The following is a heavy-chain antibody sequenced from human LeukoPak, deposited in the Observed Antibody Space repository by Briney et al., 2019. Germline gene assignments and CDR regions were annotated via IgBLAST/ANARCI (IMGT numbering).Heavy chain of an antibody. V-gene: IGHV3-21*01. D-gene: IGHD6-19*01. Sequence: GGSLRLSCAASGFTFSSYSMNRVRQAPGKGLEWVSSISSSSSYIYYADSVKGRFTISRDNAKNSLYLQMNSLRAEDTAVYYCARVSPNSSGWDYYFDYWGQGTLVTVSS. CDR1: GFTFSSYS. CDR3: ARVSPNSSGWDYYFDY. CDR2: ISSSSSYI. J-gene: IGHJ4*02.